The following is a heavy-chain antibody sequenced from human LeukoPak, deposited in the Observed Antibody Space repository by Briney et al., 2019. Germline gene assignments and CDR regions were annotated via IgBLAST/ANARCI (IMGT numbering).Heavy chain of an antibody. D-gene: IGHD3-22*01. CDR3: ARDRPSRTYYYDSSGYSTPRFFDI. Sequence: GASVKVSCKASGGTFSSYAISWVRQAPGQGLEWMGGIIPIFGTANYAQKFQGRVTITADESTSTAYMELSNLRSEDTAVYYCARDRPSRTYYYDSSGYSTPRFFDIWGQGTMVTVSS. V-gene: IGHV1-69*13. CDR1: GGTFSSYA. CDR2: IIPIFGTA. J-gene: IGHJ3*02.